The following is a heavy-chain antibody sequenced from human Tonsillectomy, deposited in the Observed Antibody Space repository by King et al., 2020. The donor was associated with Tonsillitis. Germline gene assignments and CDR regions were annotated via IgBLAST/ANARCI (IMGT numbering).Heavy chain of an antibody. CDR3: ARSYCRGTSCYSPFDY. J-gene: IGHJ4*02. V-gene: IGHV3-23*04. D-gene: IGHD2-2*01. CDR1: GFTFSSYA. CDR2: ISGGDGST. Sequence: VQLVESGGGLVQPGGSLRLSCAASGFTFSSYAMSWVRQAPGQGLEWGSAISGGDGSTYYADSVKGRFTISRDTSNNTRYLQMSSLRVEDTAIYYCARSYCRGTSCYSPFDYWGQGTLVTVSS.